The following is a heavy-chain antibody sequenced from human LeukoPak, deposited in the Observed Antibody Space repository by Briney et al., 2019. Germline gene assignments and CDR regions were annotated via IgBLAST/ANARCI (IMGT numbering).Heavy chain of an antibody. CDR1: GGSFSGYY. V-gene: IGHV4-34*01. D-gene: IGHD5/OR15-5a*01. CDR3: ARSVSRRTLDY. Sequence: KTSETLSLTCAVYGGSFSGYYWSWIRQPPGKGLEWIGEINHSGSTNYNPSLKSRVTISVDTSKNQFSLKLSPVTAADTAVYYCARSVSRRTLDYWGQGTLVTVSS. J-gene: IGHJ4*02. CDR2: INHSGST.